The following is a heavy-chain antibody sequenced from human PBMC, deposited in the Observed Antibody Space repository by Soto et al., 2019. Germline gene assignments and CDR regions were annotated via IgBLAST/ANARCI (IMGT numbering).Heavy chain of an antibody. CDR1: GFTFSSYE. V-gene: IGHV3-48*03. J-gene: IGHJ4*02. Sequence: GGSLRLSCAASGFTFSSYEMNWVRQAPGKGLEWVSYISSSGSTIYYADSVKGRFTISRDNAKNSLYLQMNSLRAEDTAVYYCARIAIAVAGTPFDYWGQGTLVTVYS. CDR3: ARIAIAVAGTPFDY. CDR2: ISSSGSTI. D-gene: IGHD6-19*01.